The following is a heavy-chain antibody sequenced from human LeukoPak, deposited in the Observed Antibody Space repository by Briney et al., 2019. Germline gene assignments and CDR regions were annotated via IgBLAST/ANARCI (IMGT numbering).Heavy chain of an antibody. D-gene: IGHD3-10*01. CDR3: ARDRGLVRHTNWLDP. J-gene: IGHJ5*02. CDR1: GYTFTNYG. Sequence: ASEKVSCKALGYTFTNYGISWVRQAPGQGLEWLGRINTFNSDPNYAQKFQDRITVTTDKSTTTAYMELKNLTSDDTAVYYWARDRGLVRHTNWLDPWGQGTLVTVSS. V-gene: IGHV1-18*01. CDR2: INTFNSDP.